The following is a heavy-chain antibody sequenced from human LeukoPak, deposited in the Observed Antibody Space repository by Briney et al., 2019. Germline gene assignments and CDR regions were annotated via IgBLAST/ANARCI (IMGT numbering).Heavy chain of an antibody. J-gene: IGHJ5*02. CDR2: ISAYNGNT. V-gene: IGHV1-18*01. CDR1: GYTFTSYG. Sequence: ASVKVSCKASGYTFTSYGISWVRQAPGQGLEWMGWISAYNGNTNYAQKLQGRVTMTTDTSTSTAYMELRSLRSDDTAVYYCARDAGDTYYDFWSGYYMGWFDPWGQGTLVTVSS. CDR3: ARDAGDTYYDFWSGYYMGWFDP. D-gene: IGHD3-3*01.